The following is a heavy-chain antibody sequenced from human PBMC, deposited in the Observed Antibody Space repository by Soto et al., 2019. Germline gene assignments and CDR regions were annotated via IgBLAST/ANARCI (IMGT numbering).Heavy chain of an antibody. V-gene: IGHV4-61*07. J-gene: IGHJ5*02. CDR2: VSHSGRT. CDR3: ARLLGGYDDYGGWFAP. Sequence: WTWIRQSPGKGLAWSGYVSHSGRTFYTPSLKSRLTMSLDTSRSQFSLRLKSVSAADTAVYYCARLLGGYDDYGGWFAPWGQGTLVTVSS. D-gene: IGHD4-17*01.